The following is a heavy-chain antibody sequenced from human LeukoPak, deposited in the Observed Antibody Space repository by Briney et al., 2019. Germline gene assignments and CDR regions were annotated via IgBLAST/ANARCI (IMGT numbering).Heavy chain of an antibody. CDR3: ATSLDAPGNY. CDR2: INKDGRQT. J-gene: IGHJ4*02. V-gene: IGHV3-7*01. Sequence: GGSLRLSCVVSGFTFSTSCMAWVRQAPGKGLEWLANINKDGRQTYYVDSVKGRFTISRDNAENSLHLQMNSLRAEDTAVYYCATSLDAPGNYWGQGSLVTVSS. D-gene: IGHD6-13*01. CDR1: GFTFSTSC.